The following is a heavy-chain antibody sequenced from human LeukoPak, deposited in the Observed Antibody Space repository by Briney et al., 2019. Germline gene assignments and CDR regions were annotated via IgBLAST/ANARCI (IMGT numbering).Heavy chain of an antibody. CDR1: GFTFSSYA. CDR2: ISGSGGST. Sequence: GGSLRLSCAASGFTFSSYAMSWVRQAPGKGLEWVSAISGSGGSTYYADSVKGRFTISRDNSKNTLYLQMNSLRAEDTAVYYCAEPPYYYDSSGYHPLVTPDYWGQGTLVTVSS. CDR3: AEPPYYYDSSGYHPLVTPDY. D-gene: IGHD3-22*01. V-gene: IGHV3-23*01. J-gene: IGHJ4*02.